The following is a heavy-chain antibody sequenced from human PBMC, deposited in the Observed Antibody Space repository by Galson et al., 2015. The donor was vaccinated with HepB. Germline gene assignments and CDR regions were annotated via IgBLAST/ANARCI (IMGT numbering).Heavy chain of an antibody. V-gene: IGHV1-8*01. J-gene: IGHJ5*02. CDR3: ARADYDFWSGPAGNNWFDP. CDR2: MNPNSGNT. Sequence: SVKVSCKASGYTFTSYDINWVRQATGQGLEWMGWMNPNSGNTGYAQKFQGRVTMTRNTSISTAYMELSSLRSEDTAVYYCARADYDFWSGPAGNNWFDPWGQGTLVTVSS. D-gene: IGHD3-3*01. CDR1: GYTFTSYD.